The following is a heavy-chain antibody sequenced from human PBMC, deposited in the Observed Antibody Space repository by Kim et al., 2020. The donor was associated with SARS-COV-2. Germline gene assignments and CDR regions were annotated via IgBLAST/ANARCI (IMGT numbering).Heavy chain of an antibody. V-gene: IGHV4-39*01. J-gene: IGHJ4*02. Sequence: SLNSRVTIAVDTSKNKFSLKLSSVTAADTAVYFCARLEASVAGSPRGPDYWGQGTLVTVSS. D-gene: IGHD6-19*01. CDR3: ARLEASVAGSPRGPDY.